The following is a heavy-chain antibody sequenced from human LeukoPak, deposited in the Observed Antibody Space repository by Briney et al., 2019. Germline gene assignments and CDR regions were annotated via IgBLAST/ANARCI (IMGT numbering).Heavy chain of an antibody. V-gene: IGHV3-21*01. CDR2: ITSSSGYI. D-gene: IGHD1-26*01. CDR1: GFPFSNYK. Sequence: PGGSLRLSCAASGFPFSNYKMNWVRQAPGKGLEWVSSITSSSGYIYYADSVKGRFTISRDNAKNSLYLQMNSLRADDTAVYYCAREVGSNGAFDYWGPGTLVTVSS. J-gene: IGHJ4*02. CDR3: AREVGSNGAFDY.